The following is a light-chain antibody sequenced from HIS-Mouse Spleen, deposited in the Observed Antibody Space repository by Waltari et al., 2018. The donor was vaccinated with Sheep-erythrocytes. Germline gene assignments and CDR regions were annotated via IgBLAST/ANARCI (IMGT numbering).Light chain of an antibody. CDR1: KLGDKY. Sequence: SYELTQPPSVSVSPGQTASITCSGDKLGDKYACWYQQKPGQSPVLGIYQDSNRPSGIPERFSSSNSGNTATLTISGTQAMDEADYYCQAWDSSTAVFGGGTKLTVL. V-gene: IGLV3-1*01. CDR3: QAWDSSTAV. CDR2: QDS. J-gene: IGLJ2*01.